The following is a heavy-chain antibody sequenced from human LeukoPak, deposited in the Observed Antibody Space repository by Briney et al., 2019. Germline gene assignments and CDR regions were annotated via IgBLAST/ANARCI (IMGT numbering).Heavy chain of an antibody. CDR1: GFTFSDYY. D-gene: IGHD4-23*01. CDR2: ISSSGSTI. V-gene: IGHV3-11*01. Sequence: GGSLRLSCAASGFTFSDYYMSWIRQAPGKGLEWVSYISSSGSTIYYADSVKGRFTISRDNAKNSLYLQMNSLRAEDTAVYYCARYLTTVVTPSYFDYWGQGTLVTVSS. CDR3: ARYLTTVVTPSYFDY. J-gene: IGHJ4*02.